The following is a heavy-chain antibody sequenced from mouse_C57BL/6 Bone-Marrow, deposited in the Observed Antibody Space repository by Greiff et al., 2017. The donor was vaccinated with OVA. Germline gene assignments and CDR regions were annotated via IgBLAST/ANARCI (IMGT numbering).Heavy chain of an antibody. V-gene: IGHV1-7*01. CDR1: GYTFTSYW. CDR2: INPSSGYT. D-gene: IGHD1-1*01. CDR3: ARPSYYYGSSSWFAY. Sequence: VQLQQSGAELAKPGASVKLSCKASGYTFTSYWMHWVKQRPGQGLEWIGYINPSSGYTKYNQKFKDKATLTADKYSSTAYMQLSSLTYEDSAVYYCARPSYYYGSSSWFAYWGQGTLVTVSA. J-gene: IGHJ3*01.